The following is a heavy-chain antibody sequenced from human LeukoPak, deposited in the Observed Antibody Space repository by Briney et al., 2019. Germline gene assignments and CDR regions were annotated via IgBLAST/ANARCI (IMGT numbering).Heavy chain of an antibody. CDR3: TKAIYSGSYYGLYFQH. J-gene: IGHJ1*01. CDR2: ISYDGSNK. CDR1: GFTFSTYG. Sequence: GRSQRLSCAASGFTFSTYGIHWVRQAPGKGLEWVAVISYDGSNKYYADSVKGRFTISRDNSKNTLYLQMNSLRAEDTAVYYCTKAIYSGSYYGLYFQHWGQGTLVTVSS. V-gene: IGHV3-30*18. D-gene: IGHD1-26*01.